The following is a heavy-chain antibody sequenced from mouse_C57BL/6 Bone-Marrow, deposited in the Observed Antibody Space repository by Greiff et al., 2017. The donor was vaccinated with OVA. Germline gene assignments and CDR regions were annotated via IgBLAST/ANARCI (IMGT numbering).Heavy chain of an antibody. CDR1: GYTFTSYW. V-gene: IGHV1-50*01. D-gene: IGHD2-4*01. CDR3: AGEGRDYDATWYFDV. Sequence: QVQLQQPGAELVKPGASVKLSCKASGYTFTSYWMQWVKQRPGQGLEWIGEIDPSDSYTNYNQKFKGKATLTVDTSSSTAYMQLSSLTSEDAAVYYCAGEGRDYDATWYFDVWGTGTTVTVSA. CDR2: IDPSDSYT. J-gene: IGHJ1*03.